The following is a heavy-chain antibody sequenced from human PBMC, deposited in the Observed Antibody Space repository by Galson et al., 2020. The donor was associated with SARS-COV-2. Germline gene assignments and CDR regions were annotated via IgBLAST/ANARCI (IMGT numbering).Heavy chain of an antibody. D-gene: IGHD3-22*01. J-gene: IGHJ3*02. CDR1: GGSISSYY. V-gene: IGHV4-59*01. CDR3: ARGVGAIDSSGYADAFDI. CDR2: IYYSGST. Sequence: ETSETLSLTCTVSGGSISSYYWSWIRQPPGKGLEWIGYIYYSGSTNYNPSLKSRVTISVDTSKNQFSLKLSSVTAADTAVYYCARGVGAIDSSGYADAFDIWGQGTMVTVSS.